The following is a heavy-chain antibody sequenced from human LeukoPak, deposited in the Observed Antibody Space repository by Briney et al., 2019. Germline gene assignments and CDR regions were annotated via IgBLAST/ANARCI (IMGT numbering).Heavy chain of an antibody. CDR3: AKDVAAGRFDP. D-gene: IGHD6-13*01. V-gene: IGHV3-9*01. CDR2: ISWNSGSI. Sequence: PGRSLRLSCAASGFIFDDYAMHWVRQGPGKGLEWVSGISWNSGSIGYADSVKGRFTISRDNSKNTLYLQMNSLRAEDTAVYYCAKDVAAGRFDPWGQGTLVTVSS. J-gene: IGHJ5*02. CDR1: GFIFDDYA.